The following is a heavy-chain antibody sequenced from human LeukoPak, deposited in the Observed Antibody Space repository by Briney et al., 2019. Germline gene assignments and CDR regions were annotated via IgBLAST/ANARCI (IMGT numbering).Heavy chain of an antibody. CDR3: ARDVIPTVVTPGFDY. Sequence: GGSLRPSCAASGFIFKSYYMNWVRQAPGKGLEWVSSISSSSSYIYYADSVKGRFTISGDNAKNSLYLQMNSLRAEDTAVYYCARDVIPTVVTPGFDYWGQGTLVTVSS. V-gene: IGHV3-21*01. CDR1: GFIFKSYY. D-gene: IGHD4-23*01. CDR2: ISSSSSYI. J-gene: IGHJ4*02.